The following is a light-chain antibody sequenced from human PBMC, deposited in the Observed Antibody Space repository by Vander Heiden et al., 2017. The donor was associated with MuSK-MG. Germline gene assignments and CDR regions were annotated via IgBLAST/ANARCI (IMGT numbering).Light chain of an antibody. CDR2: DAS. Sequence: EIVLTQSPATLSLSPGERATLSCRASQSVGSSLAWYQQTPGQAPRLLIYDASFRATGIPARFSGGGSGTDFSLTISSLEPEDFAVYYCHQRRSWPVTFGPGTKVDIK. CDR1: QSVGSS. CDR3: HQRRSWPVT. V-gene: IGKV3-11*01. J-gene: IGKJ3*01.